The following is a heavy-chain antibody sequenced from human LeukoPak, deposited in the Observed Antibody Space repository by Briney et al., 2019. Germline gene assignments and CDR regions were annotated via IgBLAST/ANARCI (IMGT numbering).Heavy chain of an antibody. J-gene: IGHJ4*02. CDR2: IYYSGNT. CDR3: ARQVAFVNYDSSGYYRGNYFDY. D-gene: IGHD3-22*01. CDR1: GGSISTSNSY. Sequence: SETLSLTCTVSGGSISTSNSYWGWIRQPPGKGLEWIGSIYYSGNTYYNASLKSQVSISIDTSKNQFSLRLTSVTAADTAVYYCARQVAFVNYDSSGYYRGNYFDYWGQGTLVTVSS. V-gene: IGHV4-39*01.